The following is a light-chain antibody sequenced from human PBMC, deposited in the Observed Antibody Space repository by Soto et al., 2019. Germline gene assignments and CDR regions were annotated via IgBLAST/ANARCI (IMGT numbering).Light chain of an antibody. V-gene: IGKV1-6*01. CDR3: LQDYNYPRT. CDR1: QGIRTE. CDR2: AAS. Sequence: AIEMTQSPSSLSASVGDRVTITCRASQGIRTELGWYQQKPGEAPKLLIYAASTLQGGVPSRFSGSGSDTDFTLTISSLQPEDFATYYCLQDYNYPRTFGQGTKVEMK. J-gene: IGKJ1*01.